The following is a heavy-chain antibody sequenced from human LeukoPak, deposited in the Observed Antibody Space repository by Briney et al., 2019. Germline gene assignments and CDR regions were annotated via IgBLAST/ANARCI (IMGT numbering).Heavy chain of an antibody. CDR2: INPNSGGT. D-gene: IGHD2-15*01. CDR1: GYTFTGYY. CDR3: ATDIAGYCSGGSCYSGNFDY. Sequence: ASVKVSCKASGYTFTGYYMHWVRQAPGQGLEWMGWINPNSGGTNYAQKFQGRVTMTRDTSISTAYMELSRLRSDDTAVYYCATDIAGYCSGGSCYSGNFDYWGQGTLVTVSS. J-gene: IGHJ4*02. V-gene: IGHV1-2*02.